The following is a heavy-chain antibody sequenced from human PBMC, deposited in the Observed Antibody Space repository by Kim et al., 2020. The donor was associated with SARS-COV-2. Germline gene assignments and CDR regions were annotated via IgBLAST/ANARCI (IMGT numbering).Heavy chain of an antibody. Sequence: GGSLRLSCAASGFTFSSYAMHWVRQAPGKGLEWVAVISYDGSNKYYADSVKGRFTISRDNSKNTLYLQMNSLRAEDTAVYYCARDYVEMATIGGIYYYYYYGMDVWGQGTTVTVSS. V-gene: IGHV3-30*04. D-gene: IGHD5-12*01. CDR3: ARDYVEMATIGGIYYYYYYGMDV. J-gene: IGHJ6*02. CDR2: ISYDGSNK. CDR1: GFTFSSYA.